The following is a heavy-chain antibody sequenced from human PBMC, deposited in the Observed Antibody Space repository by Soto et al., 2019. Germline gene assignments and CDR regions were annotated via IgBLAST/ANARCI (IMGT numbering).Heavy chain of an antibody. V-gene: IGHV3-30*18. CDR2: ISYDGSNK. D-gene: IGHD6-13*01. CDR1: GFTFSSYG. Sequence: GGSLRLSCAASGFTFSSYGMHWVRQAPGKGLEWVAVISYDGSNKYYADSVKGRFTISRDNSKNTLYLQMNSLRAEDTAVYYCAKTAAGTGEYYFDYWGQGTLVTVSS. CDR3: AKTAAGTGEYYFDY. J-gene: IGHJ4*02.